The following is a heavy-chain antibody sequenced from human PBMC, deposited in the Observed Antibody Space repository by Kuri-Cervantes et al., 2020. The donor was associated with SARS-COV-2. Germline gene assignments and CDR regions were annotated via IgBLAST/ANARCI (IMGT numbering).Heavy chain of an antibody. CDR1: GGSFSGCY. D-gene: IGHD4-11*01. CDR3: ARGQPSNYALDY. Sequence: GSLRLSCAVYGGSFSGCYWSWIRQPPGKGLEWIGEINHSGSTNYNPSLKSRVAKSVDTPKNQFSLKLSSVTAADTAVYYCARGQPSNYALDYWGQGTLVTVSS. V-gene: IGHV4-34*01. J-gene: IGHJ4*02. CDR2: INHSGST.